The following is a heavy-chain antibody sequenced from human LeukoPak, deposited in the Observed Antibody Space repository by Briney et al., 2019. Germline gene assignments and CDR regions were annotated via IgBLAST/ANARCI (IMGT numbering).Heavy chain of an antibody. Sequence: GGSLRLSCAASGFTFSSYSMNWVRQAPGKGLEWVSHITASGTAMFYADSVKGRFTISRDNSKNTLYLQMNSLRAEDTAVYYCAKDLLLWFGEPLNYFDYWGQGTLVTVSS. J-gene: IGHJ4*02. CDR2: ITASGTAM. V-gene: IGHV3-23*01. CDR1: GFTFSSYS. CDR3: AKDLLLWFGEPLNYFDY. D-gene: IGHD3-10*01.